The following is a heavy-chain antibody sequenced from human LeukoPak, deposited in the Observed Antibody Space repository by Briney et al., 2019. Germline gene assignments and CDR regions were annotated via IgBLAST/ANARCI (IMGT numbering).Heavy chain of an antibody. CDR3: AKPKYTLAGSNYFDY. D-gene: IGHD6-19*01. V-gene: IGHV3-23*01. Sequence: QPGGSLRLSCAASGFTFSAHDMTWVRQAPGKGLEWVSGISGNGGSTYYADSVKGRFTISRDNSKNTLYLQMNSLRAEDTAVYYCAKPKYTLAGSNYFDYWAQGTLVTVSS. J-gene: IGHJ4*02. CDR1: GFTFSAHD. CDR2: ISGNGGST.